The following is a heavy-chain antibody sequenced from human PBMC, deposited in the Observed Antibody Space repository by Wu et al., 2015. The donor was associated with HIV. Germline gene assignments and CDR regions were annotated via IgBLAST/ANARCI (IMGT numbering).Heavy chain of an antibody. V-gene: IGHV1-2*02. CDR3: ARAPAIEAAGTVDY. Sequence: QVQLVQSGAEVKKPGASVKVSCKASGYTFTAYYMHWVRQAPGQGLEWMGWINPNSGGTNYAQKFQDRVTMTRDTSISTAYMELSRLRSDDTAVYYCARAPAIEAAGTVDYWGQGTLVIVSS. CDR2: INPNSGGT. J-gene: IGHJ4*02. D-gene: IGHD6-13*01. CDR1: GYTFTAYY.